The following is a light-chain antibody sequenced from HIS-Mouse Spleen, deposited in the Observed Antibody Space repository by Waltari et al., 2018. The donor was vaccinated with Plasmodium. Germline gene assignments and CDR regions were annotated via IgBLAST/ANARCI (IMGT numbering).Light chain of an antibody. CDR1: KLGDKY. CDR2: QDS. Sequence: SYELTQPPSVSVSPGQTASITCSGDKLGDKYACWYQQKPGQSPVLVISQDSKRPSGIPERFSGSNSGNTATLTISGTQAMEEADYYCQAWDSSTVVFGGGTKLTVL. J-gene: IGLJ2*01. V-gene: IGLV3-1*01. CDR3: QAWDSSTVV.